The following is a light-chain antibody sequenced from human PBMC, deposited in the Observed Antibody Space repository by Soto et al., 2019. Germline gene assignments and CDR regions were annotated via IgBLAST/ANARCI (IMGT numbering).Light chain of an antibody. V-gene: IGLV2-23*01. J-gene: IGLJ3*02. CDR3: CSYAGSSTWV. Sequence: QSALTQPASVSGSPGQSITISCTGTSSDVGRYNLVSWYQQHPDKAPKLMIYEGSKRPSGVSNRFSGSKSGNTASLTISGLQAEDEADYYCCSYAGSSTWVFGGGTQLTVL. CDR1: SSDVGRYNL. CDR2: EGS.